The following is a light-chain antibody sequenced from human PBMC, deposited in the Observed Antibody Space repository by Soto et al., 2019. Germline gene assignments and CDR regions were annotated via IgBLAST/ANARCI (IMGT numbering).Light chain of an antibody. V-gene: IGLV2-8*01. CDR2: EVT. CDR1: SSDVGGYNY. Sequence: QSALTQPPCASGSPGQSVTISCTGTSSDVGGYNYVSWYLQHPGTAPKLLIYEVTKRPSGVPDRFSGSKSGNTASLTVSGLQAEDEADYYCSSYAGSPYYVFGTGTKVTVL. J-gene: IGLJ1*01. CDR3: SSYAGSPYYV.